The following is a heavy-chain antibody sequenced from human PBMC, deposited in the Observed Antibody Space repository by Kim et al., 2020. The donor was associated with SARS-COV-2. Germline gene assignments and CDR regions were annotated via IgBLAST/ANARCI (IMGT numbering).Heavy chain of an antibody. CDR1: GFTFDTNA. CDR2: ISGSGTHK. D-gene: IGHD4-17*01. J-gene: IGHJ6*02. Sequence: GGSLRLSCAVSGFTFDTNAMSWVRQAPGRGLEWVSSISGSGTHKYYADSVKGRFTISRDNAKNSLYLQMNSLRAEDTAVYYCARDGVGTVTNYYYYGMDVWGQGTTVTVSS. V-gene: IGHV3-21*01. CDR3: ARDGVGTVTNYYYYGMDV.